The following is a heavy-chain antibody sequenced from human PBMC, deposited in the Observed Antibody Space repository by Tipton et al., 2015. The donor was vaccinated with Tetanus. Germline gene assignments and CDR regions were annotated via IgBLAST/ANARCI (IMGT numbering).Heavy chain of an antibody. CDR3: AKEVTDITAAGIGAFDM. CDR2: ISSTSSYV. V-gene: IGHV3-21*04. D-gene: IGHD6-13*01. J-gene: IGHJ3*02. CDR1: GFIFSSYT. Sequence: SLRLSCEVSGFIFSSYTMNWVRQTPGKGLEWVSSISSTSSYVYYADSLKGRFTISRDNSKNTLYLQMNSLRAEDTAVYYCAKEVTDITAAGIGAFDMWGQGTMVTVSS.